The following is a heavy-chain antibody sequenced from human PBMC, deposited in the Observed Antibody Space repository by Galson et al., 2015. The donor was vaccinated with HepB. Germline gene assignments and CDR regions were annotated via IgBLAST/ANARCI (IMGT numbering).Heavy chain of an antibody. V-gene: IGHV3-64D*06. CDR3: VKGESTTGAFDY. J-gene: IGHJ4*02. CDR2: ISSNGGST. D-gene: IGHD3-10*01. CDR1: GFTFSSYA. Sequence: SLRLSCAASGFTFSSYAMHWVRQAPGKGLEYVSAISSNGGSTYYADSVKGRFTISRDNSKNTLYLQMSSLRAEDTAVYYCVKGESTTGAFDYWGQGTLVTVSS.